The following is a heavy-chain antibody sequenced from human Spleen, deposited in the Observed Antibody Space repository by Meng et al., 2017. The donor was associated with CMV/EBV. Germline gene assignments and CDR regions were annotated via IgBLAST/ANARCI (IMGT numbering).Heavy chain of an antibody. V-gene: IGHV1-2*02. CDR3: AKEAMDWSFDF. CDR1: GYTFTGYY. D-gene: IGHD3/OR15-3a*01. J-gene: IGHJ4*02. CDR2: INPNNGGT. Sequence: SCKTSGYTFTGYYVHWVRQAPGQRPEWMGWINPNNGGTNYAQKFQGRVTMTRDTSISTIYMELSRLRSDDMAVYYCAKEAMDWSFDFWGQGTLVTVSS.